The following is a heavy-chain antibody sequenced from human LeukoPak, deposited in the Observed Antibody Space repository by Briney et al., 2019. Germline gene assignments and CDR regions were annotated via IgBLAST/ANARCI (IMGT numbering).Heavy chain of an antibody. V-gene: IGHV1-46*01. CDR2: INPSGGST. Sequence: ASVKVSCKASGYTFTSYYIHWVRQAPGQGLEWMGIINPSGGSTSYAQKFQGRVTMTRDTSTSTVYMELSNLRSEDTAVYYCARDGGSGSYYGYWGQGTLVTVSS. CDR3: ARDGGSGSYYGY. D-gene: IGHD1-26*01. J-gene: IGHJ4*02. CDR1: GYTFTSYY.